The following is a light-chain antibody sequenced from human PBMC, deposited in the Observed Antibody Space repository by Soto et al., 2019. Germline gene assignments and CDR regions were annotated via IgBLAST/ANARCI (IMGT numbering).Light chain of an antibody. Sequence: DIQMTQTPSTRSAAVGDGFTVTCRASQGISNSLAWYQQKPGKAPKLLIYRASALQSGVPSRFSGSGSGTEFTLTIDSLQPDDFATFYCQQYSTYPLTFGGGTKV. J-gene: IGKJ4*01. CDR3: QQYSTYPLT. CDR2: RAS. CDR1: QGISNS. V-gene: IGKV1-5*03.